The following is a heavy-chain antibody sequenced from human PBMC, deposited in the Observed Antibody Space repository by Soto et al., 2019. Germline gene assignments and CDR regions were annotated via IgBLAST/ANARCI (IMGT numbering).Heavy chain of an antibody. D-gene: IGHD7-27*01. CDR1: GFILSDCA. Sequence: EVQLVESGGGLVQPGGSLRLSCATSGFILSDCAMNWVRQAPGKGLEWVSYISSSSSVIDYADSVKGRFTVSRDNARXXXXXXXXXXXXXXXXVXYCARDLSWGSNWYYYMDVWGKGTTVTVSS. J-gene: IGHJ6*03. V-gene: IGHV3-48*01. CDR2: ISSSSSVI. CDR3: ARDLSWGSNWYYYMDV.